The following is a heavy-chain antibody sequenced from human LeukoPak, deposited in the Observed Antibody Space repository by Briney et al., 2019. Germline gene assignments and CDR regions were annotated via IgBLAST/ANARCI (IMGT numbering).Heavy chain of an antibody. CDR1: GGSISSYY. J-gene: IGHJ3*02. CDR3: AREGYCSSTSCYSDAFDI. Sequence: PSETLSLTCTVSGGSISSYYWSWVRQPPGKGLEWIGYIYYSGSTNYNPSLKSRVTISVDTSKNQFSLKLSSVTAADTAVYYCAREGYCSSTSCYSDAFDIWGQGTMVTVSS. V-gene: IGHV4-59*01. D-gene: IGHD2-2*01. CDR2: IYYSGST.